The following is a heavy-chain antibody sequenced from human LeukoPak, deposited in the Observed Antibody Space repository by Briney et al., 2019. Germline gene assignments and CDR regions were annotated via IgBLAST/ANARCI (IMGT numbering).Heavy chain of an antibody. CDR3: ARETPILGIAAAGTIDY. J-gene: IGHJ4*02. Sequence: PGRSLRLSCAASGFTFSSYGMHWVRQAPGKGLEWVAVIWYDGSNKYYADSVKGRFTISRDNSKNTLYLQMNSLRAEDTAVYYCARETPILGIAAAGTIDYWGQGTLVTVSS. V-gene: IGHV3-33*01. CDR2: IWYDGSNK. D-gene: IGHD6-13*01. CDR1: GFTFSSYG.